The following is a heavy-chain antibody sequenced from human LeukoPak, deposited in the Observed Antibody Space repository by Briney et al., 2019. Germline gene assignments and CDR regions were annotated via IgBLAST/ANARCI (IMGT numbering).Heavy chain of an antibody. CDR2: INHNGNVN. Sequence: GGSLRLSCAASGFTFSSYWMNWARQAPGKGLEWVASINHNGNVNYYVDSVKGRFTISRDNAKNSLYLQMDSLRAEDTAVYYCARGYGYTFDYWGQGTLVTVSS. J-gene: IGHJ4*02. CDR1: GFTFSSYW. D-gene: IGHD5-24*01. V-gene: IGHV3-7*01. CDR3: ARGYGYTFDY.